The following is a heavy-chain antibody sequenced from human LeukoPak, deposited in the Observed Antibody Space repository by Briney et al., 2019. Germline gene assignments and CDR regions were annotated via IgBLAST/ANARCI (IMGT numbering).Heavy chain of an antibody. V-gene: IGHV3-9*03. J-gene: IGHJ4*02. Sequence: PGGSLRLSCAASGFTFDDYAMHWVRQAPGKGLEWVSGISWNSGSIGYADSVKGRFTISRDNAKNSLYLQMNSLRAEDMALYYCAKSLGSSNYGDQPFDYWGQGTLVTVSS. CDR2: ISWNSGSI. CDR1: GFTFDDYA. D-gene: IGHD4-17*01. CDR3: AKSLGSSNYGDQPFDY.